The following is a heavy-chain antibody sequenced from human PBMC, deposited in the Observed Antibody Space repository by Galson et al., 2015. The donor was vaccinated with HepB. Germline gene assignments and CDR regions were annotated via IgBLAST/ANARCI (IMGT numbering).Heavy chain of an antibody. CDR2: ISTSSTYI. D-gene: IGHD3-22*01. Sequence: SLRLSCAASGFTFSSYSMNWVRQAPGKGLEWVSSISTSSTYIYYADSVKGRFTISRDNAKNSLYLQMNSLRAEDTAVYYCARDHGGGDYYESSGLDAFEIWGQGTRVTVSS. CDR3: ARDHGGGDYYESSGLDAFEI. J-gene: IGHJ3*02. V-gene: IGHV3-21*01. CDR1: GFTFSSYS.